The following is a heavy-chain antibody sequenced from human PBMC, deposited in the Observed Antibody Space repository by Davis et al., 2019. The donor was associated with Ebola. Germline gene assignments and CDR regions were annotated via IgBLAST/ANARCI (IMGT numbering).Heavy chain of an antibody. Sequence: ASVKVSCKASGYNFPKYGINWVRQAPGQGLEWMGLINPSIGNTSLAQKFQGRVTLTRDTSTSTVHMDLSSLKSEDTAIYYCASGEFVDFWGQGSLVTVSS. J-gene: IGHJ4*02. D-gene: IGHD3-10*01. V-gene: IGHV1-18*01. CDR1: GYNFPKYG. CDR3: ASGEFVDF. CDR2: INPSIGNT.